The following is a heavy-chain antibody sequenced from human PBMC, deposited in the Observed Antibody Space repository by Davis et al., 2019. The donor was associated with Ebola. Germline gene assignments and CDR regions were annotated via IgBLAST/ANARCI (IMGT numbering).Heavy chain of an antibody. CDR3: ARLASDTAIDY. Sequence: MPSETLSLTCNVSGCSISPYYLRWIRQPPGKGLEWIGYIYYSGSTNYNPSLKSRVTISVDTSKNQFSLKLSSVTAAYTAVYYCARLASDTAIDYWGQGTLVTVSS. D-gene: IGHD5-18*01. V-gene: IGHV4-59*08. J-gene: IGHJ4*02. CDR2: IYYSGST. CDR1: GCSISPYY.